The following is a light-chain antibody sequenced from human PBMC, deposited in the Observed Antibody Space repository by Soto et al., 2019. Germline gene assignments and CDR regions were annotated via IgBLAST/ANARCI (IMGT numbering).Light chain of an antibody. CDR3: QNLNDYRYT. V-gene: IGKV1-9*01. Sequence: DIQLTQAPSFLSASVGDRVTITCRARQAISSSLACYQHNPGKAPKLLIYAASTLQNVVPSSFSGSGSGTEFTLTILRLQPEDFATSYCQNLNDYRYTFGQGNKLEIK. J-gene: IGKJ2*01. CDR2: AAS. CDR1: QAISSS.